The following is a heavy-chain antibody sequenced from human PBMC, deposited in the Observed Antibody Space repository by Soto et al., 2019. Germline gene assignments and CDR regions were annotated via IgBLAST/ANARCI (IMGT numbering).Heavy chain of an antibody. V-gene: IGHV3-53*01. D-gene: IGHD1-1*01. J-gene: IGHJ5*02. Sequence: GGSLRLSCAASGFSVSSNYMSWVRQAPGRGLEWVSVIYTGGSTYYADSVKGRFTSSRDNSKNTLYLQMNSLRVEDTAVYYCERSINWPDWFDPWGQGILVTVS. CDR1: GFSVSSNY. CDR2: IYTGGST. CDR3: ERSINWPDWFDP.